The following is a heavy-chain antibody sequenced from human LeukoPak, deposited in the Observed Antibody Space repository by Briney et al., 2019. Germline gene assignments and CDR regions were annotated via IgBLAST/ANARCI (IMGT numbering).Heavy chain of an antibody. D-gene: IGHD6-13*01. CDR1: GFTVSSNY. CDR2: IYSGGST. Sequence: GGSLRLSCAASGFTVSSNYMSWVRQAPGKGLEWVSVIYSGGSTYYADSVKGRFTISRDNPKSTLCLQMNSLKAEDTAVYYCARGVAAAGTALGYWGQGTLVTVSS. J-gene: IGHJ4*02. V-gene: IGHV3-53*01. CDR3: ARGVAAAGTALGY.